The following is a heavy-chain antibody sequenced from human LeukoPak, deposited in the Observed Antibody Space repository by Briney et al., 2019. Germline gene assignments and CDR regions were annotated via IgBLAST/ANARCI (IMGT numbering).Heavy chain of an antibody. CDR3: ARDLTYYYDSSGYYWDAFDI. Sequence: SVKVSCKASGGTFSSYAISWVRQAPGQGLEWMGGIIPILGTANYAQKFQGRVTITADESTSTAYMELSSLRSEDTAVYYCARDLTYYYDSSGYYWDAFDIWGQGTMVTVSS. CDR2: IIPILGTA. V-gene: IGHV1-69*01. D-gene: IGHD3-22*01. J-gene: IGHJ3*02. CDR1: GGTFSSYA.